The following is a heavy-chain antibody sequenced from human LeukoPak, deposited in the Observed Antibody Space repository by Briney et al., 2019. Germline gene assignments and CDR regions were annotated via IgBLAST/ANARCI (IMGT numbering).Heavy chain of an antibody. J-gene: IGHJ4*02. D-gene: IGHD6-19*01. CDR2: ISAYNGNT. CDR3: ATDMQWLVRGLATSPRGYYFDY. V-gene: IGHV1-18*01. Sequence: GASVKVSCKASGYTFTSYGISWVRQAPGQGLEWMGWISAYNGNTNYAQKLQGRVTMTEDTSTDTAYMELSSLRSEDTAVYYCATDMQWLVRGLATSPRGYYFDYWGQGTLVTVSS. CDR1: GYTFTSYG.